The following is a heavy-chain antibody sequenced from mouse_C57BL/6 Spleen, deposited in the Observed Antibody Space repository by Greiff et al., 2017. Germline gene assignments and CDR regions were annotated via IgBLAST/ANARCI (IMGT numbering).Heavy chain of an antibody. D-gene: IGHD1-1*01. Sequence: VKLMESDAELVKPGASVKISCKVSGYTFTDHTIHWMKQRPEQGLEWIGYIYPRDGSTKYNEKFKGKATLTADKSSSTAYMQLNSLTSEDSAVYFCARWGYYGSSPWYFDVWGTGTTVTVSS. V-gene: IGHV1-78*01. J-gene: IGHJ1*03. CDR2: IYPRDGST. CDR1: GYTFTDHT. CDR3: ARWGYYGSSPWYFDV.